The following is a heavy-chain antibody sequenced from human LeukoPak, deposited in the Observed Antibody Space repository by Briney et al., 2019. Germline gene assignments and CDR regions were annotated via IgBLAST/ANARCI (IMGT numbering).Heavy chain of an antibody. CDR1: GFTFNNYW. J-gene: IGHJ4*02. Sequence: PGGSLRLSCEASGFTFNNYWMSWVRQAPGKGLEWVSAISGSGGSTYYADSVKGRFTISRDNSKNTLYLQMNSLRAEDTAVYYCAKEKAVGTWGIDYWGQGTLVTVSS. CDR3: AKEKAVGTWGIDY. CDR2: ISGSGGST. V-gene: IGHV3-23*01. D-gene: IGHD4-23*01.